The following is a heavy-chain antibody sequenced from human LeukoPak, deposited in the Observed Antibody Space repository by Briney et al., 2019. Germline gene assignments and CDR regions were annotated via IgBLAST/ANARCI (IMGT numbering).Heavy chain of an antibody. D-gene: IGHD3-10*01. CDR1: GFTFSSYS. V-gene: IGHV3-21*01. Sequence: PGGSLRLACAASGFTFSSYSMNWVRQAPGKGLEWVSSISSSSSYIYYADSVKGRFTIYRDNAKNSLYLQMNSLRAGDTAVYYCARNLWFGEPLPYDYWGQGTLVTVSS. CDR2: ISSSSSYI. CDR3: ARNLWFGEPLPYDY. J-gene: IGHJ4*02.